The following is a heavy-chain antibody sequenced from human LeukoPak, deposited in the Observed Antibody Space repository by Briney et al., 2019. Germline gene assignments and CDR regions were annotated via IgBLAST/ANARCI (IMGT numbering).Heavy chain of an antibody. CDR3: ARGGVGHCSGGSCPTSWFDP. D-gene: IGHD2-15*01. V-gene: IGHV1-18*01. CDR1: GYTFTNFG. Sequence: ASVKVSCEASGYTFTNFGISWVRQAPGQGLEWMGWISPYNGNTDYPQKVQGRVTMTTDTSTSTAYMELRSLRSDDTAVYYCARGGVGHCSGGSCPTSWFDPWGQGTLVTVSS. CDR2: ISPYNGNT. J-gene: IGHJ5*02.